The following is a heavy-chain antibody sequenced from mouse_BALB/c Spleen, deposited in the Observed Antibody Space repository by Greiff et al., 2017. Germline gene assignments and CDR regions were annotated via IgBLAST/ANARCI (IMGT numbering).Heavy chain of an antibody. V-gene: IGHV1-54*01. CDR2: INPGSGGT. J-gene: IGHJ4*01. CDR1: GYAFTNYL. Sequence: LQESGAELVRPGTSVKVSCKASGYAFTNYLIEWVKQRPGQGLEWIGVINPGSGGTNYNEKFKGKATLTADKSSSTAYMQLSSLTSDDSAVYFCARYYGSSYDYAMDYWGQGTSVTVSS. D-gene: IGHD1-1*01. CDR3: ARYYGSSYDYAMDY.